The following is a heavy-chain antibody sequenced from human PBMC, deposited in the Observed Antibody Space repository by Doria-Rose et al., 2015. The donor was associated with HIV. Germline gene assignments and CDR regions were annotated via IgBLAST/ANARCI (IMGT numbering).Heavy chain of an antibody. V-gene: IGHV4-31*02. J-gene: IGHJ4*02. Sequence: RQVPGKGLESLGYTYYNGTSDYSPSLKSRLNMAVDTSKNQFSLKLSFVTVADTAVYYCARMGSYRELDYWGQGALVIVSA. CDR3: ARMGSYRELDY. CDR2: TYYNGTS. D-gene: IGHD3-3*01.